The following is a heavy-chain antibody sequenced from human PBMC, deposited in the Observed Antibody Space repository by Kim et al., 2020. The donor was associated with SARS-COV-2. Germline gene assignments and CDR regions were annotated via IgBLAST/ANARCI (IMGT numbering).Heavy chain of an antibody. D-gene: IGHD6-6*01. CDR2: LKSKVDGGTT. Sequence: GGSLRLFCVVSGFTVSSAWMGWVRQTPGKGLECVGRLKSKVDGGTTDYAAPVKGRFTISGDDSKNTLYLQMDSLKVEDTAVYYCTTDRGIGPRPLFDFWG. J-gene: IGHJ4*01. CDR1: GFTVSSAW. V-gene: IGHV3-15*01. CDR3: TTDRGIGPRPLFDF.